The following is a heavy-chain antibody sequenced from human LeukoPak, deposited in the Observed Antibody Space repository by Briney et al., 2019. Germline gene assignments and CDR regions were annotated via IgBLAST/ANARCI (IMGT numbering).Heavy chain of an antibody. J-gene: IGHJ4*02. Sequence: PGGSLRLSCAASGFTFSDYYMAWVRQAPGKGLEWVSYISSSSSTIYYADSVKGRFTISRDNAKNSLYLQMNSLRAKDTAVYYCARESIPANDYWGQGTLVTVSS. CDR1: GFTFSDYY. CDR3: ARESIPANDY. D-gene: IGHD2-2*01. V-gene: IGHV3-48*01. CDR2: ISSSSSTI.